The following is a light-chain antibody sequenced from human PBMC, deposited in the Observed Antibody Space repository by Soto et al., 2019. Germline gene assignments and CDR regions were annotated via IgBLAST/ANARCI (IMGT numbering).Light chain of an antibody. CDR1: HVGSIH. J-gene: IGKJ5*01. CDR2: DAS. V-gene: IGKV3-15*01. Sequence: SSGALTVSLGQSDTLSCRARHVGSIHLAWCQQRPGQAPRLLIYDASNRATGVPDRFSGSGSGTEFTLTISRLQSEDFAVYYCQKYSNWPPITFGQETRLEIK. CDR3: QKYSNWPPIT.